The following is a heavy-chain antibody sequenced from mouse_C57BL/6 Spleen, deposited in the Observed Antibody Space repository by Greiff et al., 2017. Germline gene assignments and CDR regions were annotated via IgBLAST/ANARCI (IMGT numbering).Heavy chain of an antibody. CDR2: ISSGSSTI. V-gene: IGHV5-17*01. J-gene: IGHJ4*01. Sequence: VMLVESGGGLVKPGGSLKLSCAASGFTFSDYGMHWVRQAPEKGLEWVAYISSGSSTIYYADTVKGRVTISRDNAKNTLFLQMTSLSSEDTAMYYCARDVAPYAMDYWGKGTSVTVSS. CDR1: GFTFSDYG. CDR3: ARDVAPYAMDY. D-gene: IGHD1-1*01.